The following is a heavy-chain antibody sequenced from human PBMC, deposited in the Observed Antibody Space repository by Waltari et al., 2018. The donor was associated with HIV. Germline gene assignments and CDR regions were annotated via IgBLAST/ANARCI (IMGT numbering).Heavy chain of an antibody. Sequence: QVQLVQSGPEVKKPGASVKVSCQAYGSTFTSYDITWVRQAPGQGLEWMGWINPNSGNTGYAQKFQARVTMTRNTSISTAYMELSSLRSEDTAMYYCARVSASCGGDCYLDFWGQGTLVTVSS. J-gene: IGHJ4*02. V-gene: IGHV1-8*01. CDR2: INPNSGNT. D-gene: IGHD2-21*02. CDR1: GSTFTSYD. CDR3: ARVSASCGGDCYLDF.